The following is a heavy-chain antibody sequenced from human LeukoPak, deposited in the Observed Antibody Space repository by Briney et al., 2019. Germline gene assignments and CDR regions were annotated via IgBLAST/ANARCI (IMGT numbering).Heavy chain of an antibody. D-gene: IGHD3-22*01. CDR1: GYSFTGYY. CDR2: INPNSGDT. Sequence: ASVKVSCKASGYSFTGYYMHWVRQAPGQGLEWMGWINPNSGDTKYAQKFQGRVTMTRDTSISTAYMELTRLRSDDTAVYYCARDGRHRYYYDSSGFYGSWFDPWGQGTLVTVSS. CDR3: ARDGRHRYYYDSSGFYGSWFDP. J-gene: IGHJ5*02. V-gene: IGHV1-2*02.